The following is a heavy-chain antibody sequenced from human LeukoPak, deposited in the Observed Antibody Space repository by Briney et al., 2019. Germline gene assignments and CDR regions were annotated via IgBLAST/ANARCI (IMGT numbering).Heavy chain of an antibody. CDR3: AKRGVVIRVILVGFHKEAYYFES. J-gene: IGHJ4*02. Sequence: GGSLRLSCAVSGITLSNYGMSWVRQAPGKGLECGSGISDSGGNTKYADSVKGRFTISRDNPQKTLYLKMNSLRAEDTAVYFCAKRGVVIRVILVGFHKEAYYFESWGQGALVTVSS. D-gene: IGHD3/OR15-3a*01. V-gene: IGHV3-23*01. CDR2: ISDSGGNT. CDR1: GITLSNYG.